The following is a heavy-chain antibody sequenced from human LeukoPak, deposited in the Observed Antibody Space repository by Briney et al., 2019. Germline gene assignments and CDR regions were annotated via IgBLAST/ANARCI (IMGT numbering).Heavy chain of an antibody. J-gene: IGHJ4*02. V-gene: IGHV3-23*01. D-gene: IGHD2-2*01. CDR3: ARRSYCSSTSCQAALGYYFDY. CDR2: ISGSGGST. CDR1: GFTFSSYA. Sequence: PGGSLRLSCAASGFTFSSYAMSWVRQAPGKGLEWVSAISGSGGSTYYADSVKGRFTISRDNSKNTLYLQMNSLRAEDTAVYYCARRSYCSSTSCQAALGYYFDYWGQGTLVTVSS.